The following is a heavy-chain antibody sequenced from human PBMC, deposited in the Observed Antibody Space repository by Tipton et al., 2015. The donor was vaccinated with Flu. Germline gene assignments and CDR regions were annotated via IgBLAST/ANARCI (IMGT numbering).Heavy chain of an antibody. D-gene: IGHD5-12*01. Sequence: QLVQSGAEVKKPGASVKVSCKTSGYTFTSSFIQWVRQAPGQGLEWMGIINPNVDSTNYAQKFQGRLTITRDTSTSTVYMELSSLTSEDTAVFFCAGDPRLSGSEAQDYWGQGTLVTVSS. V-gene: IGHV1-46*01. CDR3: AGDPRLSGSEAQDY. CDR1: GYTFTSSF. CDR2: INPNVDST. J-gene: IGHJ4*02.